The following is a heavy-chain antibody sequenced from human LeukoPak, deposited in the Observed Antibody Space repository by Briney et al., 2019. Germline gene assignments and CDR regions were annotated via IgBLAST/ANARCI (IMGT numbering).Heavy chain of an antibody. Sequence: GESLKISCKGSGYSFTSYWIGWVRQMSGKGLEWMGIIYPGDSDTRYSPSFQGQVTTSADKSITTAYLQWSSLKASDTAMYYCVIDTNNFYGSGSFDYWGQGTLVTVSS. CDR1: GYSFTSYW. CDR2: IYPGDSDT. V-gene: IGHV5-51*01. J-gene: IGHJ4*02. CDR3: VIDTNNFYGSGSFDY. D-gene: IGHD3-10*01.